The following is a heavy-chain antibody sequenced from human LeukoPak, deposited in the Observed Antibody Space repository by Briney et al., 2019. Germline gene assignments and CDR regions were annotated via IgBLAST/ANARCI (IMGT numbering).Heavy chain of an antibody. CDR3: ATSADYYDSSDH. V-gene: IGHV1-24*01. Sequence: ASVKVSCKVSGYTLTELSMHWVRQAPGKGLEWMGGFDPEDGETIYAQKFQGRVTMTEDTSTDTAYMELSSLRSEDTAVYYCATSADYYDSSDHWGQGTLVTVSS. J-gene: IGHJ4*02. CDR2: FDPEDGET. CDR1: GYTLTELS. D-gene: IGHD3-22*01.